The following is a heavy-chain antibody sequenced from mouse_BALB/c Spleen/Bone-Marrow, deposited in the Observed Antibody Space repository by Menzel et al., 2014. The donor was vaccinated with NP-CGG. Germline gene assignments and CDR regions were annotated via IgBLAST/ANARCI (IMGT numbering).Heavy chain of an antibody. Sequence: QVQLKESGAELVMPGASVKMSCKASGYTFTGYWMHWVKQRPGQGLEWIGAIDTSDSYTSYNQKFKGKATLTVDESSSTAYMQLSSLTSEDSAVYYCARKYDYYYAMDYWGQGTSVTVSS. CDR2: IDTSDSYT. V-gene: IGHV1-69*01. CDR1: GYTFTGYW. CDR3: ARKYDYYYAMDY. D-gene: IGHD2-4*01. J-gene: IGHJ4*01.